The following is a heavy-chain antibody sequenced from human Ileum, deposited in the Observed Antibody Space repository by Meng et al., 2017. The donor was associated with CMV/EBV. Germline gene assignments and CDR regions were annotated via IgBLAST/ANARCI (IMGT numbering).Heavy chain of an antibody. V-gene: IGHV3-23*03. CDR3: AKGGHLDF. CDR2: FCSRDGST. CDR1: GFTFSTYA. J-gene: IGHJ4*02. D-gene: IGHD1-26*01. Sequence: SLRLSCAASGFTFSTYAMSWVRQAPGKGLEWVSVFCSRDGSTFYGDSVKGRFTISRDNSKNTLFLQMNSLRPDDTAVYYCAKGGHLDFWGQGALVTVSS.